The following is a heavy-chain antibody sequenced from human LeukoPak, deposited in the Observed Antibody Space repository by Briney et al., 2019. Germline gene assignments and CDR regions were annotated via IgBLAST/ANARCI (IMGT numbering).Heavy chain of an antibody. D-gene: IGHD6-6*01. V-gene: IGHV1-69*05. CDR3: AREGAAPIDY. CDR2: IIPIFGTA. CDR1: GGTCSSYA. Sequence: GASVKVSCKASGGTCSSYAISWVRQAPGQALEWMGRIIPIFGTANYAQKFQGRVTITTDESTSTAYMELSSLRSEDTAVYYCAREGAAPIDYWGQGTLVTVSS. J-gene: IGHJ4*02.